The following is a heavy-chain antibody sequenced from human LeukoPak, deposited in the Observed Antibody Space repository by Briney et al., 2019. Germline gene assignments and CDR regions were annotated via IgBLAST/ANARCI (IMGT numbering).Heavy chain of an antibody. Sequence: GASVKVSCKASGYTFTGYYMHWVRQAPGQGLEWMGWINLNSGGTNYAQKFQGRVTMTRDTSISTAYMELSRLRSDDTAVYYCARDKVNYYGSGSYARTIDYWGQGTLVTVSS. J-gene: IGHJ4*02. V-gene: IGHV1-2*02. CDR1: GYTFTGYY. CDR2: INLNSGGT. D-gene: IGHD3-10*01. CDR3: ARDKVNYYGSGSYARTIDY.